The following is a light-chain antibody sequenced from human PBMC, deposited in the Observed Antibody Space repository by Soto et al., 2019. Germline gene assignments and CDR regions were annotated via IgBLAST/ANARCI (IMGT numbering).Light chain of an antibody. CDR1: SSDVGSYNL. J-gene: IGLJ2*01. V-gene: IGLV2-23*01. CDR3: CSYAGRG. CDR2: EGS. Sequence: QSALTQPASVSGSPGQSITISCTGTSSDVGSYNLVSWYQQHPGKAPKLMIYEGSKRPSGVSNRFSGSKSGNTASLTLSGLQAEDEADSYCCSYAGRGFGGRTKLTVL.